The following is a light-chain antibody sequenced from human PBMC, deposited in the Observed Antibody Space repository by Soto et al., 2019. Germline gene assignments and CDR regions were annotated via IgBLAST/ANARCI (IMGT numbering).Light chain of an antibody. CDR3: QYYGNSPLT. Sequence: EIVLAQSPGTLSLSPGERATVSCRASESLDSRSLVWYQHKSGQAPRLLIYGAFNRATGIPDRFSGGGSGTDFTLTITRLEPEDFAVYYCQYYGNSPLTFGQGTKVDIK. V-gene: IGKV3-20*01. J-gene: IGKJ1*01. CDR1: ESLDSRS. CDR2: GAF.